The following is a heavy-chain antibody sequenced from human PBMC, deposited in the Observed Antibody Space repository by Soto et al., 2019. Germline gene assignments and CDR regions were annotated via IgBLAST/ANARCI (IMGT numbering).Heavy chain of an antibody. Sequence: QVQLVESGGGVVQPGASLRLSCAASGFSFSAFIVHWIRQPAGKGLEWVAVMSQHGVVKFYADSVKGRFTISRDNSKSTLYPQMDSLSAEDTAMYYCARRYCKTETGGGNDGFDIWGQGTMVTVSS. V-gene: IGHV3-30-3*01. CDR2: MSQHGVVK. CDR1: GFSFSAFI. CDR3: ARRYCKTETGGGNDGFDI. D-gene: IGHD2-15*01. J-gene: IGHJ3*02.